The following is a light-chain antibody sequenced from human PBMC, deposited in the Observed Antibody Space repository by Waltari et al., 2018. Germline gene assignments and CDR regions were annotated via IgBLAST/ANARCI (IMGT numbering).Light chain of an antibody. J-gene: IGKJ1*01. CDR2: WTS. Sequence: DIVMTQSPDSLAVSLGERAPINCKSSQSVLYGPNNKNYLAWYQVKPGQPPKLLIYWTSTRASGVPDRFSGSGSGTDFTLTISSLQAEDVALYCCQQYYNTPWTFGQGTQVDIK. CDR1: QSVLYGPNNKNY. CDR3: QQYYNTPWT. V-gene: IGKV4-1*01.